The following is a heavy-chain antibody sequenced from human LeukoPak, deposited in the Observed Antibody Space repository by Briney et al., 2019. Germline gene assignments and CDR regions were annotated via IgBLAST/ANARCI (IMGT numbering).Heavy chain of an antibody. J-gene: IGHJ3*02. CDR3: ARVGARLRAFDI. CDR2: ISSSSSYI. CDR1: GFTFSSYA. Sequence: GGSLRVSCAASGFTFSSYAMSWVRQAPGKGPEWVSSISSSSSYIYYADSVKGRFTISRDNAKNSLYLQMNSLRAEDTAVYYCARVGARLRAFDIWGQGTMVTVSS. V-gene: IGHV3-21*01. D-gene: IGHD6-25*01.